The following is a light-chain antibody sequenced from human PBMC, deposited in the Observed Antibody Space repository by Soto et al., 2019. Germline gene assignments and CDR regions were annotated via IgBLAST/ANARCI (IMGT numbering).Light chain of an antibody. CDR3: LQHNTYPWT. Sequence: DILLTQSPSTLSASVGDRVTISCRASQSISNWLAWYQQKPGTAPKLLIYAASTLQSGVPSRFSGSGSGTEFTLTISSLQPEDFATYYCLQHNTYPWTFGQGTKVDIK. J-gene: IGKJ1*01. CDR2: AAS. CDR1: QSISNW. V-gene: IGKV1-5*01.